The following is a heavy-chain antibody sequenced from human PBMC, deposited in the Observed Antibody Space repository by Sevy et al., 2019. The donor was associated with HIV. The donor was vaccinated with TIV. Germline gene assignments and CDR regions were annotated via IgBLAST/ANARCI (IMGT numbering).Heavy chain of an antibody. D-gene: IGHD2-2*01. CDR2: ISYDGSNK. J-gene: IGHJ6*02. V-gene: IGHV3-30-3*01. CDR3: ARAQDIVVVPAAIGMDV. CDR1: GFTFSSYA. Sequence: GGSLRLSCAASGFTFSSYAMHWVRQAPGKGLEWVAVISYDGSNKYYADSAKGRFTISRDNSKNTLYLQMNSLRAEDTAVYYCARAQDIVVVPAAIGMDVWGQGTTVTVSS.